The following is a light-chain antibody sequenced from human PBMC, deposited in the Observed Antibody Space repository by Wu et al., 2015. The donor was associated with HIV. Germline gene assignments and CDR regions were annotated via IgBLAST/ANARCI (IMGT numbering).Light chain of an antibody. CDR2: EAS. CDR1: QSISSW. CDR3: QQYNSYPWT. V-gene: IGKV1-5*03. J-gene: IGKJ1*01. Sequence: DIQMTQSPSTLSASVGDRVTITCRASQSISSWLAWYQQKPGKAPKLLIYEASNLESGVPSRFSGSGSGTEFTLSVRSLQPDDFATYYCQQYNSYPWTFGQGPRWKS.